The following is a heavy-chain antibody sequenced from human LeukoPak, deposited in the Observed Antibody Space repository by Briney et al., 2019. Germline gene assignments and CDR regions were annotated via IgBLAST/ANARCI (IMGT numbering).Heavy chain of an antibody. V-gene: IGHV3-21*01. CDR2: ISSSSSYI. D-gene: IGHD3/OR15-3a*01. J-gene: IGHJ4*02. CDR1: GFSLSNYR. Sequence: PGGSLRLACAASGFSLSNYRMNWGRQAPGKGLEWVSSISSSSSYIYYADSGKGRFTISRDNAKNSLYLQMNSLRVEDTAVYYCARVGTGLADDYWGQGTLVTVSS. CDR3: ARVGTGLADDY.